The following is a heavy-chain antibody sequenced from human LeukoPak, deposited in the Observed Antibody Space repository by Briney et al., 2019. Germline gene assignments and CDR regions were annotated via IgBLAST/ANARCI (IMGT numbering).Heavy chain of an antibody. CDR3: AKLPRGSGSYYAFDY. D-gene: IGHD3-10*01. J-gene: IGHJ4*02. CDR2: ISGSGGST. V-gene: IGHV3-23*01. Sequence: GGSLRLSCAASGFTFSSYAMSWVRQAPGKGLEWVSAISGSGGSTYYADSVKGRFTISRDNSKNTLYLQMNSLRAEDTAVYYCAKLPRGSGSYYAFDYWGQETLVTVSS. CDR1: GFTFSSYA.